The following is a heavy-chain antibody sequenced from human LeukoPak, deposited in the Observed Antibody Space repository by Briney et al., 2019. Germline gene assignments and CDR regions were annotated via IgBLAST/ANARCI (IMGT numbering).Heavy chain of an antibody. V-gene: IGHV1-8*01. D-gene: IGHD2-21*02. CDR1: GYTFTSYD. J-gene: IGHJ5*02. CDR3: AIYDMVVTAIQEDIPEAAEDIANWFDP. CDR2: MNPNSGNT. Sequence: GVSVKVSCKASGYTFTSYDINWVRQATGQGLEWMGWMNPNSGNTGYAQKFQGRVTMTRNTSISTAYMELSSLRSEDTAVYYCAIYDMVVTAIQEDIPEAAEDIANWFDPWGQGTLVTVSS.